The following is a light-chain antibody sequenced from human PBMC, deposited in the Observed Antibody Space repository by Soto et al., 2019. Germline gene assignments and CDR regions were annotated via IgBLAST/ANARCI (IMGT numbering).Light chain of an antibody. Sequence: SVLTQPPSVSEAPGQRVTFSCTGSSANIGAGYEAHWYQQVPGTAPKLLIYENNNRPSGVPDRFSGSKSGTSASLAITGLQAEYEAEYYCQSYDSSLSGYVFGTGTKVTVL. CDR2: ENN. V-gene: IGLV1-40*01. CDR3: QSYDSSLSGYV. CDR1: SANIGAGYE. J-gene: IGLJ1*01.